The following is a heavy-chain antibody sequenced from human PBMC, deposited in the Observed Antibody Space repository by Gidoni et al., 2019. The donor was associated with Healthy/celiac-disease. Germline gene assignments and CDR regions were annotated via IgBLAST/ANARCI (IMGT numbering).Heavy chain of an antibody. V-gene: IGHV4-39*01. J-gene: IGHJ4*02. CDR3: ATRLRFLEWLGFWGQDY. Sequence: QLQLQESGPGLVKPSETLSLTCNVSGGSISSSSYYWGWIRQPPGKGLEWIGSIYYSGSTYYNPSLKSRVTISVDTSKNQFSLKLSSVTAADTAVYYCATRLRFLEWLGFWGQDYWGQGTLVTVSS. CDR1: GGSISSSSYY. D-gene: IGHD3-3*01. CDR2: IYYSGST.